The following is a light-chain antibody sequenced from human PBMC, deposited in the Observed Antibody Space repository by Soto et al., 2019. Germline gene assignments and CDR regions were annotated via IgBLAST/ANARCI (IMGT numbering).Light chain of an antibody. CDR3: QQYGSLFT. J-gene: IGKJ3*01. CDR2: GAS. Sequence: EIVLTQSPGTLSLSPGERATLSCRASQSVSSSYLDWYQQKPGQAPRLLIYGASSRATGIPDRFSGSGSVTDFTLTISRLEPEDFAVYYCQQYGSLFTFGPGTKVDIK. V-gene: IGKV3-20*01. CDR1: QSVSSSY.